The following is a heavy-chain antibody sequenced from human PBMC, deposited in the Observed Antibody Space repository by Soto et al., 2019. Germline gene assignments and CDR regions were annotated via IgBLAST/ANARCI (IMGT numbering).Heavy chain of an antibody. CDR1: GFAFGNYP. D-gene: IGHD3-10*01. CDR2: ISGSGGPT. CDR3: AKDRTMARGIRAFDI. Sequence: EGQLLQSGGGVVQPGGSLRLSCAASGFAFGNYPMAWVRQTPGKGLEWISTISGSGGPTDYEDSVKGRFAISIDHSKDTVPLQMNSLRVEDTAIYYCAKDRTMARGIRAFDIWGQGTMVNIS. V-gene: IGHV3-23*01. J-gene: IGHJ3*02.